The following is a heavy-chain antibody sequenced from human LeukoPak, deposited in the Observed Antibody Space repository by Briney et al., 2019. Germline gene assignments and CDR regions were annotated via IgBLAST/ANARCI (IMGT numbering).Heavy chain of an antibody. CDR3: ASWDYDFWSGYYSRGWFDP. J-gene: IGHJ5*02. CDR2: IYYSGST. CDR1: GGSISSGGYY. V-gene: IGHV4-31*03. Sequence: SETLSLTCTVSGGSISSGGYYWSWIRQHPGKGLEWIGYIYYSGSTYYNPSLKSRVTISVGTSKNQFSLKLSSVTAADTAVYYCASWDYDFWSGYYSRGWFDPWGQGTLVTVSS. D-gene: IGHD3-3*01.